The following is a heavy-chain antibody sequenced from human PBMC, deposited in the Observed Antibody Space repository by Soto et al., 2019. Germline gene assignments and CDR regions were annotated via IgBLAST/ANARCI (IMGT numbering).Heavy chain of an antibody. V-gene: IGHV1-69*13. CDR1: GGTFSSYA. Sequence: ASVKVSCKASGGTFSSYAISWVRQAPGQGLEWMGGIIPIFSTANYAQKFQGRVTITADESTSTAYMELSSLRSEDTAVYYCARDRMVRGVPFPPPYYYYGMDVWGQGTTVTVSS. CDR2: IIPIFSTA. J-gene: IGHJ6*02. D-gene: IGHD3-10*01. CDR3: ARDRMVRGVPFPPPYYYYGMDV.